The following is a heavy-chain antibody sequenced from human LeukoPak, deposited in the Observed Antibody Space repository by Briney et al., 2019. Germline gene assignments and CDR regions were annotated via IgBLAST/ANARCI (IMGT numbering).Heavy chain of an antibody. CDR3: AKSRQDTAMINYYFDY. J-gene: IGHJ4*02. Sequence: GGSLRLSCAVSGFTFSNFAMSWVRHAPGKGLEWVSAISGSGVSAYYRHSVKGRLTISRDNSKNTLLLQMNSLTAEDTAVYYCAKSRQDTAMINYYFDYRGQGTLVTVSS. D-gene: IGHD5-18*01. CDR2: ISGSGVSA. CDR1: GFTFSNFA. V-gene: IGHV3-23*01.